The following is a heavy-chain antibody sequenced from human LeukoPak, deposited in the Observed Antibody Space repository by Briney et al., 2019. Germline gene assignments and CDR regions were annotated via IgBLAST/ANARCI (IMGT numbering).Heavy chain of an antibody. Sequence: SETLSLTCTVSGGSISSGGYYWSWIRQHPGKGLEWIGYIYYSGSTYYNPSLKSRVTISVDTSKNQFSLKLSSVTAADTAVYYCARRDPMVRGVITGWFDPWGQGTLVTVSS. J-gene: IGHJ5*02. V-gene: IGHV4-31*03. D-gene: IGHD3-10*01. CDR3: ARRDPMVRGVITGWFDP. CDR2: IYYSGST. CDR1: GGSISSGGYY.